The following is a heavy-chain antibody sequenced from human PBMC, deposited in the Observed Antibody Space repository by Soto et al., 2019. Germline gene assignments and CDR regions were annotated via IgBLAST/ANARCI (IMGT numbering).Heavy chain of an antibody. CDR2: VWYDGSNK. J-gene: IGHJ4*02. V-gene: IGHV3-33*01. CDR3: ERWGGTSDY. CDR1: GFTFSSYG. Sequence: QVQLVESGGGVVQPGRSLRLSCAASGFTFSSYGMHWVRQAPGKGLEWVPVVWYDGSNKYYADSVKGRFTVSRDNSKNTLYLQMNSLRAEDTAVYYCERWGGTSDYWGQGTLVTVSS. D-gene: IGHD3-16*01.